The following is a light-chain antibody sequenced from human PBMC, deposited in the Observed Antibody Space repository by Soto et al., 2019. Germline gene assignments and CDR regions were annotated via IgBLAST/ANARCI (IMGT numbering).Light chain of an antibody. Sequence: DIQMTQSPMSLSASVGDRVTITCRASQDIRNFVAWYQQKPGQAPKLLIYAASTLQSGVPSRFSGSGSGTDFTRTINSLQPEDVATYSCQKYSSVPVFGPGTKVEIK. V-gene: IGKV1-27*01. CDR1: QDIRNF. J-gene: IGKJ3*01. CDR3: QKYSSVPV. CDR2: AAS.